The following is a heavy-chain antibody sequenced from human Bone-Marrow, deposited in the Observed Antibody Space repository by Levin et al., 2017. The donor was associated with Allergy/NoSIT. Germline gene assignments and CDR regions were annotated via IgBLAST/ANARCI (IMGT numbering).Heavy chain of an antibody. CDR3: ARGPTKNWNSPGGS. CDR1: GGSFGTFY. J-gene: IGHJ5*02. Sequence: SETLSLTCAVYGGSFGTFYWSWIRQVPGKGLQWIGEINHRGSTNYNPSLKSRVTISVDTSKIQFSLNLTSVTAADTAVYYCARGPTKNWNSPGGSWGQGTLVTVSS. D-gene: IGHD1-7*01. V-gene: IGHV4-34*01. CDR2: INHRGST.